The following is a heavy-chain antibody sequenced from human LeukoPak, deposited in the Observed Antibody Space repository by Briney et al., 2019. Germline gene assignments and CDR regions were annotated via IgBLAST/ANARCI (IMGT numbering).Heavy chain of an antibody. Sequence: SESLSLTCAVYGGSFSAFNWSWIRQPPRNGPEWVVEINHSGSSNYNASLKSRVTISVDTSKNQFSLKLTSVTAADTAVYYCARGPKRGGFSYWGQGTLVTVSS. CDR2: INHSGSS. D-gene: IGHD2-15*01. V-gene: IGHV4-34*01. CDR3: ARGPKRGGFSY. J-gene: IGHJ4*02. CDR1: GGSFSAFN.